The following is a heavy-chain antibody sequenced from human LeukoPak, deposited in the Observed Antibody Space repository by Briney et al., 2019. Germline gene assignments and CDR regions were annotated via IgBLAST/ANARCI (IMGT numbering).Heavy chain of an antibody. V-gene: IGHV1-2*02. CDR3: ARGRKYKAYYMDV. D-gene: IGHD1-14*01. CDR1: EYTFTGYY. CDR2: IDPNTGDS. J-gene: IGHJ6*03. Sequence: GASVKVSCKASEYTFTGYYIHWVRQAPGQGLEWMGWIDPNTGDSNYVQKFQGRVTMTRDTSISTAYMELSSLRSEDTAVYYCARGRKYKAYYMDVWGKGTTVTISS.